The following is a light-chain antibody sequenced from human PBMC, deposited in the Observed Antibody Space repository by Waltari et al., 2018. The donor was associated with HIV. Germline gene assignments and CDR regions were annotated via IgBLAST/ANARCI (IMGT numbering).Light chain of an antibody. CDR2: DDR. CDR1: DIGSQS. V-gene: IGLV3-21*02. J-gene: IGLJ1*01. Sequence: SYVLTQPPSVPVAPGQTARITCGGHDIGSQSVQWYQQTPGQAPLLVVYDDRDRPSGIPERFSGSNFGSTATLTISRVEAGDEADYYCQVWHRDSEHYVFGTGTKVTVL. CDR3: QVWHRDSEHYV.